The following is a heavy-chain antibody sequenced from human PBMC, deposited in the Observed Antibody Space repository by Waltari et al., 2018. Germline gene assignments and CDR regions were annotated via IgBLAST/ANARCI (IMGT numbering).Heavy chain of an antibody. CDR3: ARDCVGMVVVAAENWFDP. J-gene: IGHJ5*02. CDR2: IYTSGRT. CDR1: GGSISSYY. D-gene: IGHD2-15*01. V-gene: IGHV4-4*07. Sequence: QVQLQESGPGLVKPSETLSLTCTVSGGSISSYYWSWIRQPAGKGLEWIGRIYTSGRTKYSPSLKSRVTMSVYTSKNHFSLKLSSVTAADTAVYYCARDCVGMVVVAAENWFDPWGQGTLVTVSS.